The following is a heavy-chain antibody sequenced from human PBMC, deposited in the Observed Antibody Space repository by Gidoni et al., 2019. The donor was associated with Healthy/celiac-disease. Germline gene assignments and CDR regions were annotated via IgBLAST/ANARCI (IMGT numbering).Heavy chain of an antibody. CDR3: ARDRSSVAVAGLFDY. V-gene: IGHV3-33*01. D-gene: IGHD6-19*01. J-gene: IGHJ4*02. CDR1: GVTYRSYG. Sequence: QVQLVESGGGVVQPGRSRRRSCAASGVTYRSYGRHLVRQAPGTGLEWVAVILSDGSNPYSADSFTGRFTISSDNSPNTLFLHLTSPRAEDPAVYYCARDRSSVAVAGLFDYWGQGTLVPVSS. CDR2: ILSDGSNP.